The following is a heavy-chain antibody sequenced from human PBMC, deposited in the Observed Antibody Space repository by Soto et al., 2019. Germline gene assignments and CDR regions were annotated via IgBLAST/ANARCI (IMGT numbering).Heavy chain of an antibody. V-gene: IGHV1-8*01. CDR2: MNPSNGNT. J-gene: IGHJ4*02. CDR1: GYTFTNYD. Sequence: ASVKVSCKASGYTFTNYDINWVRQATGQGLEWMGWMNPSNGNTGYAQKFQGRVIMTRDTSISVAYMELSSLTSADTAVYYCARFVRHQLPTIDYWGQGALVTVSS. D-gene: IGHD1-26*01. CDR3: ARFVRHQLPTIDY.